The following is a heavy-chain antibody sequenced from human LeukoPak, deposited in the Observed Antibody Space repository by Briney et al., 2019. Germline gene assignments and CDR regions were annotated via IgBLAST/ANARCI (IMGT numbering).Heavy chain of an antibody. CDR2: VYSSGST. CDR3: ARHLSGTAMAHYFDF. CDR1: GDSSSSARNY. Sequence: SETLSLTCSVSGDSSSSARNYWGWIRQSPGKGLEWLASVYSSGSTHSNPSLTSRVSISIDMSKNQVSLKLYSVTASDAAIYYCARHLSGTAMAHYFDFWGQGTLVTVSS. D-gene: IGHD5-18*01. J-gene: IGHJ4*02. V-gene: IGHV4-39*01.